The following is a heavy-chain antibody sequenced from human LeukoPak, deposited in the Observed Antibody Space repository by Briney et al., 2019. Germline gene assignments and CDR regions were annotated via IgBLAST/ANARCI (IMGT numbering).Heavy chain of an antibody. Sequence: GKSLRLSCAASGFTFGSYGMHWVRQAPGKGLEWVAVIWHDGSNTFYADSVKGRFTISRDNSKNTLYLQMNSLRAEDTAVYYCARDGVNCSGAGCYPFFAFDIWGQGTMVIVSS. CDR1: GFTFGSYG. CDR2: IWHDGSNT. D-gene: IGHD2-15*01. V-gene: IGHV3-33*01. J-gene: IGHJ3*02. CDR3: ARDGVNCSGAGCYPFFAFDI.